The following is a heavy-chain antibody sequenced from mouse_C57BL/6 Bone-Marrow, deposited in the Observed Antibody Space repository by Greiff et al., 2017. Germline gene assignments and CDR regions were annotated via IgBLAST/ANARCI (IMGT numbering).Heavy chain of an antibody. Sequence: EVQLQQSGAELVKPGASVKLSCTASGFNIKDYYIHWVKQRTEQGLEWIGRIDPEDGDTKYAPKFQDKATITADPSSNTAYLQLSSLTSEDTAVYYCTRSLIYYGTNYWGQGTTLTVSS. CDR2: IDPEDGDT. V-gene: IGHV14-2*01. CDR1: GFNIKDYY. D-gene: IGHD1-1*01. J-gene: IGHJ2*01. CDR3: TRSLIYYGTNY.